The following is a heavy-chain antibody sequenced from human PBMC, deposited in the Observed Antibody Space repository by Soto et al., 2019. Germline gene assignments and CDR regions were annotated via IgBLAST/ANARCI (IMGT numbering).Heavy chain of an antibody. V-gene: IGHV1-8*01. CDR1: GYTFITYD. CDR2: MNPNNGNA. J-gene: IGHJ4*02. CDR3: ARRKERSGPNYFGY. Sequence: ASVKVSCKASGYTFITYDINWVRQAAGQGLEWMGWMNPNNGNAGYAQKFQGRVTMTRNTSISTAYMELSSLRFDDTAVYFCARRKERSGPNYFGYWGQGTLVTVSS. D-gene: IGHD6-25*01.